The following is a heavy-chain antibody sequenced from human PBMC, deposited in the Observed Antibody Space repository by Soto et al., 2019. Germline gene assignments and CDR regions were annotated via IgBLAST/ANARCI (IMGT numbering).Heavy chain of an antibody. CDR2: ISGYNGDT. V-gene: IGHV1-18*01. J-gene: IGHJ6*02. CDR1: GYTFSRYG. CDR3: AKNGQPPYYYYGMDV. Sequence: QGQLVQSGPEAKKPGASVKVSCKASGYTFSRYGISWVRQAPGQGLEWMGWISGYNGDTKYAQKVQGRVTMTIDTSQYTAYMELRSLTYDDTAIYYCAKNGQPPYYYYGMDVWGQGTTVTVSS. D-gene: IGHD2-8*01.